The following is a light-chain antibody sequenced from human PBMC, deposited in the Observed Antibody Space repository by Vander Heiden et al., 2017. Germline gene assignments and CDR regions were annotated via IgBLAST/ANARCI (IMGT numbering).Light chain of an antibody. CDR2: KDS. Sequence: SYELTQPSSVPVSPGQTARITCSGDALPKQYAYWYQQKPGQAPVLVIYKDSERPSGVPERFSGSSSGTTVTLTISGVQAEDEADYYCQSADSSGTVVFGGGTKLTVL. CDR1: ALPKQY. CDR3: QSADSSGTVV. V-gene: IGLV3-25*03. J-gene: IGLJ2*01.